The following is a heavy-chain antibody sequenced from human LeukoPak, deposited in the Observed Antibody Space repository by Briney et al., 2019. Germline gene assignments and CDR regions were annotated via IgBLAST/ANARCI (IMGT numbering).Heavy chain of an antibody. CDR3: ARTEWELPLWAHVPRATLGEIDY. CDR2: ISGSGGST. CDR1: GFTFSSYA. Sequence: AGGSLRLSCAASGFTFSSYAMSWVRQAPGKGLEWVSGISGSGGSTHYADSVKGRFTISRDNSKNTLYLQMNSLRAEDTAVYYCARTEWELPLWAHVPRATLGEIDYWGQGTLVTVSS. D-gene: IGHD1-26*01. J-gene: IGHJ4*02. V-gene: IGHV3-23*01.